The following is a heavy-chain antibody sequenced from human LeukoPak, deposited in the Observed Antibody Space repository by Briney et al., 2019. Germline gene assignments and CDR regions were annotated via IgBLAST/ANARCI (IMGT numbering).Heavy chain of an antibody. CDR3: ARPGSSRNWYFDL. CDR2: IYYSGST. D-gene: IGHD2-2*01. CDR1: GDSISSYY. Sequence: SETLSLTCTVSGDSISSYYWSWIRQPPGKGLEWIGYIYYSGSTNFNPSLKSRVTISVDTSKNQFSLNLISVTAADTAVYYCARPGSSRNWYFDLWGRGTQVTVSS. V-gene: IGHV4-59*08. J-gene: IGHJ2*01.